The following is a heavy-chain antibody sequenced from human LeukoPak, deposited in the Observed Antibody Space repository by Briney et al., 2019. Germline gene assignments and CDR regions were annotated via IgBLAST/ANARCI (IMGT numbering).Heavy chain of an antibody. CDR3: ARENWGSGHFLDY. J-gene: IGHJ4*02. V-gene: IGHV4-59*01. Sequence: PSETLSLTCTVSGASISSYYWSWIRQPPGKGLDWVGHIAHIGSTNYHPSLNGRVTISRDTSKKQLSLKLSSVTAADTAVYFCARENWGSGHFLDYWGRGTLVTVFS. CDR2: IAHIGST. CDR1: GASISSYY. D-gene: IGHD7-27*01.